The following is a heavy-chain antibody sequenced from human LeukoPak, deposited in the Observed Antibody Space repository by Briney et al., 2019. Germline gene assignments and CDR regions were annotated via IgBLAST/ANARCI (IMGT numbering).Heavy chain of an antibody. Sequence: ASVKVSCKASGYTFTGYYMHWVRQAPGQGLEWMGWINPNSGGTNYAQKFQGRVTMTRDTSISTAYMELSRLRSDDTAVYYCARVPLRYFDWLLKDAYYYYYSMDVWGQGTTVTVSS. CDR3: ARVPLRYFDWLLKDAYYYYYSMDV. D-gene: IGHD3-9*01. V-gene: IGHV1-2*02. CDR2: INPNSGGT. J-gene: IGHJ6*02. CDR1: GYTFTGYY.